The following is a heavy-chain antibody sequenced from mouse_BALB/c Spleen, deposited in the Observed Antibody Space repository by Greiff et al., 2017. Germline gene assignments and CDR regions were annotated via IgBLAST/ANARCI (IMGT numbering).Heavy chain of an antibody. CDR3: DLLWLAHYAMDY. CDR2: IDPENGDT. CDR1: GFNIKDYY. V-gene: IGHV14-4*02. J-gene: IGHJ4*01. D-gene: IGHD2-2*01. Sequence: VQLQQSGAELVRPGALVKLSCKASGFNIKDYYMHWVKQRPEQGLEWIGWIDPENGDTEYAPKFQGKATMTADTSSNTAYLQLSSLTSEDTAVYYCDLLWLAHYAMDYWGQGTSVTVSA.